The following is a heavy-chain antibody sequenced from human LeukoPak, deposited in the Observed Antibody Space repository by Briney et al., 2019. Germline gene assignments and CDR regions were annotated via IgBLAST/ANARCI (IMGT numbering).Heavy chain of an antibody. D-gene: IGHD5-18*01. CDR1: GGSFSSHY. J-gene: IGHJ4*02. CDR3: ATIKRGYPFGYFDF. CDR2: MPDSVTS. V-gene: IGHV4-59*11. Sequence: SETLSLTCTVSGGSFSSHYWGWIRQSPGKGLEWIAYMPDSVTSKDSPSLKSRLTLSADTSKNQFSLRLSYVIAADTAVYYCATIKRGYPFGYFDFWGQGILVTVSS.